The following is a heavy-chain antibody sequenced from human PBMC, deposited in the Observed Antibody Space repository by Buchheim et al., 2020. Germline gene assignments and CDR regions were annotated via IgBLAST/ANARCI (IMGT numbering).Heavy chain of an antibody. CDR1: GFTFSSYA. V-gene: IGHV3-30*04. D-gene: IGHD1-26*01. CDR2: ISYDGSNK. CDR3: ARDSGSYYYAFDI. J-gene: IGHJ3*02. Sequence: QVQLVESGGGVVQPGRSLRLSCAASGFTFSSYAMHWVRQAPGKGLEWVAVISYDGSNKYYADSVKGRFTISRDNSKNTLYLQMNSLRAEDTAVYYCARDSGSYYYAFDIWGQGT.